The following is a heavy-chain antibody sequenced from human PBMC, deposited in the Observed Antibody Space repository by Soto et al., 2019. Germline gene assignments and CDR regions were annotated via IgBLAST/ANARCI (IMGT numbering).Heavy chain of an antibody. D-gene: IGHD4-17*01. V-gene: IGHV3-48*01. CDR3: ARIGRLRWGGY. Sequence: GGSLRLSYAASGFTFSSYSMKWVRQAPGKGLEWVSYISSSSSTIYYADSVKGRFTISRDNAKNSLYLQMNSLRAEDTAVYYCARIGRLRWGGYWGQGTLVTVSS. CDR2: ISSSSSTI. J-gene: IGHJ4*02. CDR1: GFTFSSYS.